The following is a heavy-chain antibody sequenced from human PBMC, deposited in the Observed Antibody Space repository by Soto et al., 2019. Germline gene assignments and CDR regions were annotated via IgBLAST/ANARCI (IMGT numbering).Heavy chain of an antibody. CDR1: GFTFSNYA. CDR3: AKDQDDYGDSVFADSYYFNYYGMDV. D-gene: IGHD4-17*01. V-gene: IGHV3-23*01. Sequence: EVQLLESGGGLVQPWGSLRLSCAASGFTFSNYAMSWVRQAPGKALEWVSGISGSGGKTYYADSVKGRFTISRDNSKNTLNLQMSRLRVEDTAIYYCAKDQDDYGDSVFADSYYFNYYGMDVWGQGTTVTVSS. J-gene: IGHJ6*02. CDR2: ISGSGGKT.